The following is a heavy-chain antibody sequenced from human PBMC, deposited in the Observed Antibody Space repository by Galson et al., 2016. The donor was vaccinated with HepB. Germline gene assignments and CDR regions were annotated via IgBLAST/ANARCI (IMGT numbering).Heavy chain of an antibody. Sequence: SLRLSCAASGFSFSDFYMSWIRQPPGKALEWISYISHSGNTREYADSVKGRFTVSRVNNKNSVYLQLNSLRAEDTALYYCARDVNNWTGDRRLFDLWGLGTLVAVPS. CDR1: GFSFSDFY. CDR3: ARDVNNWTGDRRLFDL. D-gene: IGHD1-1*01. V-gene: IGHV3-11*01. J-gene: IGHJ4*02. CDR2: ISHSGNTR.